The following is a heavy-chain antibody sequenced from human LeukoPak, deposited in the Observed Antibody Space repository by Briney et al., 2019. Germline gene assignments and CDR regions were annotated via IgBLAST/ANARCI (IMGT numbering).Heavy chain of an antibody. Sequence: ASVKVSCKASGYTFTGYYMHWVRQAPGQGLEWMGWINPNSGGTNYAHKFQGRVTMTRDTSSSTAYMELSRLRSDDTAVYYCARGGVVGATTVWFDPWGQGTLVTVSS. J-gene: IGHJ5*02. D-gene: IGHD1-26*01. CDR1: GYTFTGYY. V-gene: IGHV1-2*07. CDR2: INPNSGGT. CDR3: ARGGVVGATTVWFDP.